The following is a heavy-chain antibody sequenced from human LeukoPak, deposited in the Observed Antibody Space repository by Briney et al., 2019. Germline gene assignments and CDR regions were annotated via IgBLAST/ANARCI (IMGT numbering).Heavy chain of an antibody. Sequence: SETLSLTCTVSGDSVSIYYWSWIRQPPGKGLEWIGYIYYRGNTNYNPSLKSRVTMAVDTSKNQFSLKVSSVTAADTAVYYCARAGNNWSFDYWGQGALVTVSS. J-gene: IGHJ4*02. V-gene: IGHV4-59*02. CDR2: IYYRGNT. CDR3: ARAGNNWSFDY. CDR1: GDSVSIYY. D-gene: IGHD1-1*01.